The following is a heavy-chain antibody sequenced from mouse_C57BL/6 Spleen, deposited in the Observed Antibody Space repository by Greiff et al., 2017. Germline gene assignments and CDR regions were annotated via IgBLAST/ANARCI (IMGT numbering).Heavy chain of an antibody. CDR2: INPNNGGT. J-gene: IGHJ3*01. CDR1: GYTFTDYY. V-gene: IGHV1-26*01. D-gene: IGHD2-4*01. CDR3: ARPYDYAWFAY. Sequence: EVQLQQSGPELVKPGASVTISCKASGYTFTDYYMNWVKQSHGQSLEWIGDINPNNGGTSYNQKFKGKATLTVDKSSSTACMELRSLTSEDSAVYYCARPYDYAWFAYWGQGTLVTVSA.